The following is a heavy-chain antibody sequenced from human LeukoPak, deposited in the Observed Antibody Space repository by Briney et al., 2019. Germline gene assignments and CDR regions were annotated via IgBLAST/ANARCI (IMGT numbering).Heavy chain of an antibody. Sequence: ASVKVSCKASGYTFTSYDINWVRQATGQGLEWMGWMNPNSGNTGYAQKFQGRVTMTRNTSISTAYMELSSLRSEDTAVYYCAVGVAAARVDAFDIWGQGTMVTVSS. V-gene: IGHV1-8*01. J-gene: IGHJ3*02. CDR1: GYTFTSYD. CDR2: MNPNSGNT. CDR3: AVGVAAARVDAFDI. D-gene: IGHD6-13*01.